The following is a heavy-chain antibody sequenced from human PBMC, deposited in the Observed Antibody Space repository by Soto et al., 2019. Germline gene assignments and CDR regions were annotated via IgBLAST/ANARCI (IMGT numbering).Heavy chain of an antibody. J-gene: IGHJ4*02. CDR3: AKCQGLRFLEWLFDY. CDR1: GFTFSSYG. CDR2: ISYDGSNK. D-gene: IGHD3-3*01. Sequence: GGSLRLSCAASGFTFSSYGMHWVRQAPGKGLEWVAVISYDGSNKYYADSVKGRFTISRDNSKNTLYLQMNSLRAEDTAVYYCAKCQGLRFLEWLFDYWGQGTLVTVSS. V-gene: IGHV3-30*18.